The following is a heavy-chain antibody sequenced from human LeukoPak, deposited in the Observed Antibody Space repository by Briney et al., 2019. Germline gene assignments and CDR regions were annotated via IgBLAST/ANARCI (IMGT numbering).Heavy chain of an antibody. CDR3: ARELREGARQTDAFDV. J-gene: IGHJ3*01. CDR2: IDADGGRA. V-gene: IGHV3-74*01. Sequence: GSLRLSCVASGFTLSSHWMHWVRQSPGKGLVWVSRIDADGGRASYADSVTGRFVMYRGSAKNTLYLQMNSLSVDDTAVYYCARELREGARQTDAFDVWGRGTVVTVSS. D-gene: IGHD2-15*01. CDR1: GFTLSSHW.